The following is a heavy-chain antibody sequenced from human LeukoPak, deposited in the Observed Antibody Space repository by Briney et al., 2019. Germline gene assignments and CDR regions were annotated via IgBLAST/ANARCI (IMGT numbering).Heavy chain of an antibody. CDR3: AKARSGGGGGEMDQYYYDSSGYYFDY. Sequence: ASVKVSCKASGGTFSSYAISWVRQAPGQGLEWMGGIIPIFGTANYAQKFQGRVTITTDESTSTAYMELSSLRSEDTAVYYCAKARSGGGGGEMDQYYYDSSGYYFDYWGQGTLVTVSS. D-gene: IGHD3-22*01. CDR2: IIPIFGTA. J-gene: IGHJ4*02. V-gene: IGHV1-69*05. CDR1: GGTFSSYA.